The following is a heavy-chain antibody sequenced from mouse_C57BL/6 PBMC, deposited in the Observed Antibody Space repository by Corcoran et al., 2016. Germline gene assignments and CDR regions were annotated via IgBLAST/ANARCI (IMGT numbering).Heavy chain of an antibody. Sequence: QIQLVQSGPELKKPGETVKISCKASGYTFTTYGMSWVKQAPGKGLKWMGWINTYSGVPTYADDFKGRFAFSLETSASTAYLQINNLKNEDTATYFCARSKVNYYGSSDAMDYWGQGTSVTVSS. CDR1: GYTFTTYG. V-gene: IGHV9-3*01. CDR3: ARSKVNYYGSSDAMDY. CDR2: INTYSGVP. J-gene: IGHJ4*01. D-gene: IGHD1-1*01.